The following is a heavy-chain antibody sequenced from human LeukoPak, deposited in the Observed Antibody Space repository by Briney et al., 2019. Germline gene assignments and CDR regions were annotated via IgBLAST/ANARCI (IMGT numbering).Heavy chain of an antibody. CDR1: GYTFTSYG. CDR3: ARRYDSSGYYSIGDAFDI. V-gene: IGHV1-18*01. D-gene: IGHD3-22*01. J-gene: IGHJ3*02. Sequence: ASVKVSCKASGYTFTSYGISWVRQAPGQGLEWMGWISAYNGNTNYAQKLQGRVTMTTDTSTSTAYMELRSLRSDDTAVYYCARRYDSSGYYSIGDAFDIWGQGTMVTVSS. CDR2: ISAYNGNT.